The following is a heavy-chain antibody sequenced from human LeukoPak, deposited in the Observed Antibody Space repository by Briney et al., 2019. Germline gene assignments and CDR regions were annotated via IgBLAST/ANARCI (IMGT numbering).Heavy chain of an antibody. Sequence: GGSLRLSGAASGFTFSSYDMSWVRQAPEKGLDWVSAVSGSGDRAYYADSVKGRFTISRDNSRNTLYLQMNSLRAEDTALYYCAKGGPLQWLRFDYWGQGTLVTVSS. V-gene: IGHV3-23*01. CDR2: VSGSGDRA. CDR3: AKGGPLQWLRFDY. CDR1: GFTFSSYD. D-gene: IGHD5-12*01. J-gene: IGHJ4*02.